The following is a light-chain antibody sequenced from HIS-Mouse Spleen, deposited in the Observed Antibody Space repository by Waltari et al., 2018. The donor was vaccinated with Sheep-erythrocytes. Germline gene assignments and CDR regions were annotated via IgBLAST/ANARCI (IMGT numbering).Light chain of an antibody. CDR2: QDS. J-gene: IGLJ2*01. CDR1: KLGDTY. Sequence: SYELTQPPSVSVSPGQTASITGSGDKLGDTYACWYQQKPGQSPVLVIYQDSKRPSGIPERFSGSNSGNTATLTISGTQAMDEADYYCQAWDSSTAVFGGGTKLTVL. V-gene: IGLV3-1*01. CDR3: QAWDSSTAV.